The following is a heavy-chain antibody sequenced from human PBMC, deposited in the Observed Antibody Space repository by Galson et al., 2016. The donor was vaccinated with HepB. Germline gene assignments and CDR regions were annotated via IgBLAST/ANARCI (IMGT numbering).Heavy chain of an antibody. CDR1: GFTFRSHS. CDR2: ISSSSAFI. CDR3: ATNYNLVTGYYRDYYYYGMDV. J-gene: IGHJ6*02. D-gene: IGHD3-9*01. V-gene: IGHV3-21*01. Sequence: SLRLSCAASGFTFRSHSVNWVRQAPGKGLEWVSSISSSSAFIYYADSVKGRFTISRDNAKKSLYLQMNNLRAEDTAVYYCATNYNLVTGYYRDYYYYGMDVWGQGTTVTVSS.